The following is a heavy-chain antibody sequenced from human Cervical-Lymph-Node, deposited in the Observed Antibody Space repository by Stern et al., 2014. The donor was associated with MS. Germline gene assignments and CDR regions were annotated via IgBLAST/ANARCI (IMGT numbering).Heavy chain of an antibody. CDR1: GFKFSIYW. J-gene: IGHJ4*02. V-gene: IGHV5-51*01. D-gene: IGHD1-14*01. CDR3: ARQTTAWASDV. CDR2: IYPGDSET. Sequence: EVQLVESGAELIRPGESLKISCKGSGFKFSIYWIAWVRQMPGKGLEWMGIIYPGDSETRYSPSFQGQVTMSADKSTSTACLQWSSLNASDTAMYFWARQTTAWASDVWGQGTLVTVSS.